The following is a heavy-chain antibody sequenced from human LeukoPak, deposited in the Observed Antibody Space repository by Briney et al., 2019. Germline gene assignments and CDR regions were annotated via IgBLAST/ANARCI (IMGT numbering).Heavy chain of an antibody. CDR1: GFTFSSYW. J-gene: IGHJ4*02. CDR2: IKQDGSEK. CDR3: ARPTSSTSCYAACHFDY. D-gene: IGHD2-2*01. V-gene: IGHV3-7*01. Sequence: GGSLRLSCAASGFTFSSYWMSWVRQAPGKGLEWVANIKQDGSEKYYVDSVKGRFTISRDNAKNSLYLQMNSLRAEDTAVYYCARPTSSTSCYAACHFDYWGQGTLVTVSS.